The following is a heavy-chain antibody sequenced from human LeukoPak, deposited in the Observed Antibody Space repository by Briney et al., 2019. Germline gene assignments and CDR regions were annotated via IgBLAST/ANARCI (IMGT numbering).Heavy chain of an antibody. V-gene: IGHV3-33*01. Sequence: GGSLRLSCAASGFTFSSYGMHWVRQAPGKGLEWVAVIWYDGSNKYYADSVKGRFTISRDNSKNTLYLQMNSLRAEDTAVYYCARSGREYSSSWYAFDIWGQGTMVTVSS. J-gene: IGHJ3*02. CDR3: ARSGREYSSSWYAFDI. D-gene: IGHD6-13*01. CDR1: GFTFSSYG. CDR2: IWYDGSNK.